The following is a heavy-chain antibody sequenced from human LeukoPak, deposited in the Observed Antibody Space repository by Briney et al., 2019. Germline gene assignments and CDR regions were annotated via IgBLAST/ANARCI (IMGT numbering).Heavy chain of an antibody. Sequence: GGSLRLSCAASGFTFSSYSMNWVRQAPGKGLECVSVIYSRGGTYYADSVQGRFTISRDASKNTLYLQMNSLRAEDTAVYYCAYAWELLGGFFDYWGQGTLVTVSS. CDR2: IYSRGGT. CDR1: GFTFSSYS. D-gene: IGHD1-26*01. J-gene: IGHJ4*02. CDR3: AYAWELLGGFFDY. V-gene: IGHV3-53*01.